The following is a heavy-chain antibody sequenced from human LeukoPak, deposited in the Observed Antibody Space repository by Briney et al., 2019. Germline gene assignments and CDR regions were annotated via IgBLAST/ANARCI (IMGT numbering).Heavy chain of an antibody. V-gene: IGHV1-8*01. Sequence: ASVKVSCKASGYTFTSYDINWVRQATGQGLEWMGWMNPNSGNTGYAQKFQGRVTMTRNTSISTAYMELSSLRSEDTAVYYCARDGIAAAGTVYRAFDIWGQGTMVTVSS. D-gene: IGHD6-13*01. CDR3: ARDGIAAAGTVYRAFDI. J-gene: IGHJ3*02. CDR1: GYTFTSYD. CDR2: MNPNSGNT.